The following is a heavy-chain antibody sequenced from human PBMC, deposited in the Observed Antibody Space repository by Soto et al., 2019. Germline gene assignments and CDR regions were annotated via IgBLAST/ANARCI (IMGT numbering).Heavy chain of an antibody. Sequence: EVQLVESGGGLIQHGGSLRLSCTASGFTISSYDMHWVRQATGKGLERVSTIGTDGDTYYPGSVKGRFTISRENAKNSLYLQMNSLRAGDTAVYYCARGVTMVRGLIIDWFDPWGQGTLVTVSS. V-gene: IGHV3-13*04. CDR1: GFTISSYD. D-gene: IGHD3-10*01. J-gene: IGHJ5*02. CDR3: ARGVTMVRGLIIDWFDP. CDR2: IGTDGDT.